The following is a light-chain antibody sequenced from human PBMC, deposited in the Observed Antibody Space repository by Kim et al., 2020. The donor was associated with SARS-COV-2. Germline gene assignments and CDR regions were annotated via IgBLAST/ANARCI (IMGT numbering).Light chain of an antibody. Sequence: DIQMTQSPSTLSASVGDRVTITCRASQSISSWLAWYQQRPGKAPKLLISTASTLESGVPSRFSGSGSGTEFTLTISSLQPDDFATYYCQQYNSYWTFGQGTKVDIK. CDR1: QSISSW. CDR3: QQYNSYWT. J-gene: IGKJ1*01. V-gene: IGKV1-5*03. CDR2: TAS.